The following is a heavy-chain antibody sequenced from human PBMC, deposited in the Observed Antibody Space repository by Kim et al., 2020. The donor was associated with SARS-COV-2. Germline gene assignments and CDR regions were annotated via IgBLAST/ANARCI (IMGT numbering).Heavy chain of an antibody. CDR2: ISGSGGST. J-gene: IGHJ4*02. CDR1: GFTFSSYA. V-gene: IGHV3-23*01. CDR3: AKGYDILTVVNYFDY. D-gene: IGHD3-9*01. Sequence: GGSLRLSCAASGFTFSSYAMSWVRQAPGKGLEWVSAISGSGGSTYYADSVKGRFTISRDNSKNTLYLQMNSLRAEDTAVYYCAKGYDILTVVNYFDYWGQGTLVTVSS.